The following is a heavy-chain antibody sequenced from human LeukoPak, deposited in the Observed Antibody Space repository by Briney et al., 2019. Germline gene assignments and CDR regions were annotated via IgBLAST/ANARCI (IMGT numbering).Heavy chain of an antibody. V-gene: IGHV1-8*01. CDR3: ARDRGYVAYY. D-gene: IGHD2-15*01. J-gene: IGHJ4*02. CDR2: MYPNRGDT. CDR1: GYTFTIYD. Sequence: ASVKVSSKESGYTFTIYDVNWVRPATGQGLEWMGWMYPNRGDTGYAQKFQGRVTMSRNTTISTAYMKMRSLRSEQKTVSFSARDRGYVAYYWGQGTLVTVSS.